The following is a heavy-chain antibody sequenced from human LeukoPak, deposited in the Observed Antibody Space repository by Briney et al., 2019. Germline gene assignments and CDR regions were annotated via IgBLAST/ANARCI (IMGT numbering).Heavy chain of an antibody. D-gene: IGHD1-26*01. CDR3: ARDIPGGGTYTGAFDI. Sequence: PSETLSLTCTFSGGSISDYYWGWIRQPAGKGLEWIGRIYTSGSTNYNPSLKSRVTMSVDTSKNQFSLKLSSVTAADTAVYFCARDIPGGGTYTGAFDIWGQGTMVTVSS. CDR2: IYTSGST. CDR1: GGSISDYY. V-gene: IGHV4-4*07. J-gene: IGHJ3*02.